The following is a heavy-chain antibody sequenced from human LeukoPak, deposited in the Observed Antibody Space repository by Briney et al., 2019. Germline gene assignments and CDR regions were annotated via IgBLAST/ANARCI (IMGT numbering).Heavy chain of an antibody. J-gene: IGHJ4*02. Sequence: TGGSLRLSCAASGFTFDDYGMSWVRQAPGKGLEWVSGINWNGGSTGYADSVKGRFTISRDNAKNSLYLQMNSLRAEDTALYYCARVGDYDFWSGPFDYWGQGTLVTVSS. CDR3: ARVGDYDFWSGPFDY. D-gene: IGHD3-3*01. V-gene: IGHV3-20*04. CDR1: GFTFDDYG. CDR2: INWNGGST.